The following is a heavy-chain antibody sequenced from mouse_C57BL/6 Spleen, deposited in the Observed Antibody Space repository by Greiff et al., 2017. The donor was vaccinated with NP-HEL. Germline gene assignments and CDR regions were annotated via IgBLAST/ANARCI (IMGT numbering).Heavy chain of an antibody. CDR1: GYTFTDYN. CDR2: INPNNGGT. Sequence: EVKLMESGPELVKPGASVKIPCKASGYTFTDYNMDWVKQSHGKSLEWIGDINPNNGGTIYNQKFKGKATLTVDKSSSTAYMELRSLTSEDTAVYYCARADGYYSAWFAYWGQGTLVTVSA. V-gene: IGHV1-18*01. J-gene: IGHJ3*01. CDR3: ARADGYYSAWFAY. D-gene: IGHD2-3*01.